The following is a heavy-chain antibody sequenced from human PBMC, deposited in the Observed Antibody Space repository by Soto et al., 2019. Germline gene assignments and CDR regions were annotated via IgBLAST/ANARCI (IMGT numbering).Heavy chain of an antibody. J-gene: IGHJ6*03. V-gene: IGHV3-74*02. Sequence: EVQLVESGGGLVQPGGSLRLSCAASGFTFSNYWMYWVRQAPGKGLEWVSRINSEGSVSSHADSVRGRLTISRDNVKNPLYLHMDSLRAEDTAVYFCARGDCVGGTCYSLAGSFFYYMDVWGKGTTVTVFS. CDR2: INSEGSVS. CDR1: GFTFSNYW. CDR3: ARGDCVGGTCYSLAGSFFYYMDV. D-gene: IGHD2-15*01.